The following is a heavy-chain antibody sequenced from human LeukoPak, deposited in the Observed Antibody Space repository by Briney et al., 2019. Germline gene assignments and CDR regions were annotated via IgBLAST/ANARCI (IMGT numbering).Heavy chain of an antibody. V-gene: IGHV3-66*01. Sequence: GRSLRLSCAASGITVNSNYMSWVRQAPGMGLEWVSVIYSGDITYYADSVKGRFTISRDNSKNTLYLQMNSLRAEDTAVYYCARGTVHRSGSYYDYFDYWGQGTRVTVSS. CDR3: ARGTVHRSGSYYDYFDY. CDR1: GITVNSNY. D-gene: IGHD3-10*01. CDR2: IYSGDIT. J-gene: IGHJ4*02.